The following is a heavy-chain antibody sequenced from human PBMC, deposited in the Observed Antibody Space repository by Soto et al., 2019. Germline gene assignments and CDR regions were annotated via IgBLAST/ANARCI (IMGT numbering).Heavy chain of an antibody. J-gene: IGHJ4*02. CDR2: ISYDGSNK. V-gene: IGHV3-30*18. Sequence: GGSLRLSCAASGFTFSSYGMHWVRQAPGKGLEWVAVISYDGSNKYYADSVKGRFTIPRDNSKNTLYLQMNSLRAEDTAVYYCAKVFYVGNIWFGFFDYWGQGTLVTVSS. CDR3: AKVFYVGNIWFGFFDY. CDR1: GFTFSSYG. D-gene: IGHD3-10*01.